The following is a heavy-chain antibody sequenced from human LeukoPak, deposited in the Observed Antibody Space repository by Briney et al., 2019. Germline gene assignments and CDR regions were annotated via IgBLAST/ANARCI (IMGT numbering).Heavy chain of an antibody. CDR1: GGSISSYY. D-gene: IGHD2-15*01. V-gene: IGHV4-59*01. J-gene: IGHJ4*02. CDR3: ARSAPNCSGGSWYLDFDY. CDR2: IFYSGST. Sequence: SETLSLICTVSGGSISSYYWSWIRQPPGKGLEWIGYIFYSGSTNYNPSLKSRVTISVDTSKNQFSLKLSSVTAADTAVYYCARSAPNCSGGSWYLDFDYWGQGTLVTVSS.